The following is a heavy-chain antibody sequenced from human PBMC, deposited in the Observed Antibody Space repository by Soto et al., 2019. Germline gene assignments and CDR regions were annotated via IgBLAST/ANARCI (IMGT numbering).Heavy chain of an antibody. Sequence: GASVKVSCKASGYTFTSYAMHWVHQAPGQRLEWMGWINAGNGNTKYSQKFQGRVTITRDTSASTAYMELSSLRAEDTAVYYCARGFSGGYYDSSGSVFFDYWGQGTLVTVSS. D-gene: IGHD3-22*01. CDR3: ARGFSGGYYDSSGSVFFDY. CDR2: INAGNGNT. V-gene: IGHV1-3*01. J-gene: IGHJ4*02. CDR1: GYTFTSYA.